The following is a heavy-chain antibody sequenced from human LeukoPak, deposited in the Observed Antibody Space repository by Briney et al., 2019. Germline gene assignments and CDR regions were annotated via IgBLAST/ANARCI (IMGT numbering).Heavy chain of an antibody. Sequence: GGSLRLSCAASGFTFSSYAMHWVRQAPGKGLEYVSAISSNGGSTYYANSVKGRFTISRDNSKNTLYLQMGSLRAEDMAVYYCARGTPTGYYDSSGYYLPSDYWGQGTLVTVSS. D-gene: IGHD3-22*01. CDR3: ARGTPTGYYDSSGYYLPSDY. CDR1: GFTFSSYA. CDR2: ISSNGGST. J-gene: IGHJ4*02. V-gene: IGHV3-64*01.